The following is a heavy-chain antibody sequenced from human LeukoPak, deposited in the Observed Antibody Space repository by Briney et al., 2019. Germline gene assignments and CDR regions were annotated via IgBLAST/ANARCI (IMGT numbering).Heavy chain of an antibody. J-gene: IGHJ6*04. CDR2: INSGNSNI. CDR3: AELGITMIGGV. CDR1: GFTFSTFA. V-gene: IGHV3-21*01. D-gene: IGHD3-10*02. Sequence: GGSLRLSCAASGFTFSTFAMIWVRQPPGKGLEWVSSINSGNSNIYYADSVKGRFTISRDNAKNLLYLQMNSLGAEDTAVYYCAELGITMIGGVWGKGTTVTISS.